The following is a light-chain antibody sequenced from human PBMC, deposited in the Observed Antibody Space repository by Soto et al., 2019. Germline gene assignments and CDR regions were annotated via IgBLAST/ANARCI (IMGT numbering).Light chain of an antibody. CDR3: QHYNSYSEA. CDR2: KAS. V-gene: IGKV1-5*03. CDR1: QTISSW. J-gene: IGKJ1*01. Sequence: DIQMTQSPSTLSGSVGDRFTITCRASQTISSWLAWYQQKQGKXPKXXIYKASTLKSGVPSRFSGSGSGTELTITISSLQPDDFETYYCQHYNSYSEAFGQGTKVDIK.